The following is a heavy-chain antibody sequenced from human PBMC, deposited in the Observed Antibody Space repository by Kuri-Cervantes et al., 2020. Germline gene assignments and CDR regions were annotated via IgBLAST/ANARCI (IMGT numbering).Heavy chain of an antibody. D-gene: IGHD2-2*01. J-gene: IGHJ4*02. CDR1: GFTVSSNH. CDR2: IYSDSGT. Sequence: GGSLRLSCAASGFTVSSNHMSWVRQAPGKGLDCVSVIYSDSGTYYADSVKGRFTISRDNAKNSVYLQMNSLRAEDTAVYYCARDEGGVVAPVGITALDSWGPGTLVTVSS. V-gene: IGHV3-53*01. CDR3: ARDEGGVVAPVGITALDS.